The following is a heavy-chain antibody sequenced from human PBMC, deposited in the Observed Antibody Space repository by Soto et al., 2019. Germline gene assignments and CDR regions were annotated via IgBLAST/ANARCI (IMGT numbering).Heavy chain of an antibody. CDR1: GGSISSVGYY. D-gene: IGHD2-2*01. CDR2: IYYSGTT. Sequence: PSETLSLTCTVSGGSISSVGYYWVWIRQAPGKGLEWIGSIYYSGTTDYNPSLTSRVTISADTSKNRFSLKLSSVTAADTAVYYCAKRRVVPTARYYYYGLDVWGQGTTVTSP. V-gene: IGHV4-39*01. J-gene: IGHJ6*02. CDR3: AKRRVVPTARYYYYGLDV.